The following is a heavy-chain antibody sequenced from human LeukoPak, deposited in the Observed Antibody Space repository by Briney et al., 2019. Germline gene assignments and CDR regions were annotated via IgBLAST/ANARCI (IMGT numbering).Heavy chain of an antibody. J-gene: IGHJ4*02. V-gene: IGHV3-7*05. Sequence: GGPLRLSCAASGFTFSSSSMSWVRQAPGKGLEWGADVEKDGREQNYVNSVKGRFTISRANAKNSVCLQMNSLRAEDTAVYYCVKDTSGYDPYWGQGTLVTVSS. CDR3: VKDTSGYDPY. D-gene: IGHD5-12*01. CDR1: GFTFSSSS. CDR2: VEKDGREQ.